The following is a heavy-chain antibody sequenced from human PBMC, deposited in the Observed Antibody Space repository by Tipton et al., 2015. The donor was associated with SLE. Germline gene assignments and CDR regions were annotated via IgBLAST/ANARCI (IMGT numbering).Heavy chain of an antibody. CDR2: ISHDGSNR. CDR1: GFTFSNYA. D-gene: IGHD3-10*01. J-gene: IGHJ4*02. V-gene: IGHV3-30*04. Sequence: SLRLSCAASGFTFSNYAMHWVRQAPGKGLEWVAVISHDGSNRYYADSVKGRFTISRDNSKNTLYLQMNSLRGEDTAVHYCASSLLAGIDYWGQGTLVTVSS. CDR3: ASSLLAGIDY.